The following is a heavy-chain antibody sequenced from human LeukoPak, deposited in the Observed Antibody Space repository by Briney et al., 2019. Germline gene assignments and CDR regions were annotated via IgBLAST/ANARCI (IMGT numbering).Heavy chain of an antibody. D-gene: IGHD2-2*01. CDR2: IIPIFGTA. CDR1: GGTFSSYA. CDR3: ARDPSRYQPNIWWFDP. Sequence: SVKVSCXASGGTFSSYAISWVRQAPGQGLAWMAGIIPIFGTANYAQKFQGRVTITADESTSTAYMELSSLRSEDTAVYYCARDPSRYQPNIWWFDPWGQGTLVTVSS. V-gene: IGHV1-69*01. J-gene: IGHJ5*02.